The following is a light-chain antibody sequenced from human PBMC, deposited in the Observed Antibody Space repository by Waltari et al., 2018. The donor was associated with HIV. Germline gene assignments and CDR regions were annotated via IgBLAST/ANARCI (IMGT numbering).Light chain of an antibody. V-gene: IGLV6-57*04. CDR2: EDN. Sequence: NLMLTQPHSLSDSPGKTVTISCTRSSGSIAANYVQWSQQRPGSAPTTVIYEDNERPSGVPDRFSGSIDSSSNSASLTISGLRPEDEADYYCLSYNNNNQGVFGGGTKLTVL. CDR3: LSYNNNNQGV. J-gene: IGLJ2*01. CDR1: SGSIAANY.